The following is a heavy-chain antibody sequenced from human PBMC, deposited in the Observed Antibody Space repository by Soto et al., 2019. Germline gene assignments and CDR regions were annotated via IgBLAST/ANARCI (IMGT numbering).Heavy chain of an antibody. CDR1: GGTFRSYA. D-gene: IGHD2-2*01. Sequence: SVKVSCTASGGTFRSYAINWVRQAPGQGLEWMGGIIPIFGTANYAQKFQGRVTITADKSTSTAYMELSSLRSEDTAVYYCARRVVVPAAIEGAYCYYGMDVCGSGTMVSV. J-gene: IGHJ6*02. V-gene: IGHV1-69*06. CDR3: ARRVVVPAAIEGAYCYYGMDV. CDR2: IIPIFGTA.